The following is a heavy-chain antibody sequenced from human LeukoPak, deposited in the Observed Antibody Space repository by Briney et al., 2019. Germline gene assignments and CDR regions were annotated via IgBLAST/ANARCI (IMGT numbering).Heavy chain of an antibody. CDR2: IYHGGST. J-gene: IGHJ4*02. D-gene: IGHD2-8*01. CDR3: ARGYCSNEVCQVFHY. Sequence: SETLSLTCTVSGGSISSSSYYWGWNRQPPGKGLEWIGSIYHGGSTYYNPSLKSRFTIAVETSKNQFSLKLSSVTAADTGVYYCARGYCSNEVCQVFHYWGQGTLVTVSS. CDR1: GGSISSSSYY. V-gene: IGHV4-39*07.